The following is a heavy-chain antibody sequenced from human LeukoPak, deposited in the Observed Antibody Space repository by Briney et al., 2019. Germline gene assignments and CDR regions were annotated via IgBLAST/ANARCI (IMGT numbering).Heavy chain of an antibody. CDR2: IYYSGST. D-gene: IGHD6-19*01. CDR1: GGSISSYY. Sequence: SETLSLTCTVSGGSISSYYWSWIRQPPGKGLERIGYIYYSGSTNYNPSLKSRVTISVDTSKNQFSLKLSSVTAADTAVYYCAREISGWYDYWGQGTLVTVSS. V-gene: IGHV4-59*01. J-gene: IGHJ4*02. CDR3: AREISGWYDY.